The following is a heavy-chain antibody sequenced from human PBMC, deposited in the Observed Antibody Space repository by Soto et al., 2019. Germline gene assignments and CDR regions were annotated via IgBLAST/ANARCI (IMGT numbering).Heavy chain of an antibody. V-gene: IGHV4-4*08. J-gene: IGHJ4*01. CDR1: GGSISSYY. CDR3: ATGLVSSSGYYDY. CDR2: IHNSGST. Sequence: ETLALTCAVSGGSISSYYWSWRRPPPGKGLGWLGYIHNSGSTNYNPSLQSRVTISVDTSKNTVSLKLSTVTAADTALYYCATGLVSSSGYYDYWGQGTLVTVSS. D-gene: IGHD6-13*01.